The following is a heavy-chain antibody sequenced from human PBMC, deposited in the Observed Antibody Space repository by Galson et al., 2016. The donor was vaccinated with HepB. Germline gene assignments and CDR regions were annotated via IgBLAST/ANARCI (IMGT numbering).Heavy chain of an antibody. CDR3: TTDDYYVDY. D-gene: IGHD2-21*02. Sequence: SLRLSCAASGFSLSNVWMSWVRQAPGKGLEWIGHIKSKTDGGTSACAVPRFTISRDDSKNLLYLQMNSLKTEDTAVYYCTTDDYYVDYWGQGTLVTVSS. CDR2: IKSKTDGGTS. V-gene: IGHV3-15*01. CDR1: GFSLSNVW. J-gene: IGHJ4*02.